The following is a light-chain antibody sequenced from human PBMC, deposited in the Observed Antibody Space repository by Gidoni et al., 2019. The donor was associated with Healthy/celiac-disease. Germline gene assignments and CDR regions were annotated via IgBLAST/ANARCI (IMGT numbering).Light chain of an antibody. CDR2: GKN. CDR1: SLRSYY. V-gene: IGLV3-19*01. CDR3: NSRDSSGNL. J-gene: IGLJ2*01. Sequence: SSELTPDPAVSVALGQTVRITCQGDSLRSYYASWYQQKPGQDPVLVIYGKNNRPSGIPDRFSGSSSGNTASLTITGAQAEDEADYYCNSRDSSGNLFGGGTKLTVL.